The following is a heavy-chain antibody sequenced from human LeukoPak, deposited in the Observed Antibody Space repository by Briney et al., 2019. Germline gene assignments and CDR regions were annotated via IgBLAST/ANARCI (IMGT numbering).Heavy chain of an antibody. CDR3: ARGYYYDSSAYYSCRAFDY. J-gene: IGHJ4*02. Sequence: PGGSLRLSCAACGFTFSSYDMHWVRQATGKGLEWVSAIGTAGDTYYPGSVKGQFTISRENAKNSLYLQMNSLRAGDTAVYYCARGYYYDSSAYYSCRAFDYWGQGTLVTVSS. CDR1: GFTFSSYD. V-gene: IGHV3-13*03. CDR2: IGTAGDT. D-gene: IGHD3-22*01.